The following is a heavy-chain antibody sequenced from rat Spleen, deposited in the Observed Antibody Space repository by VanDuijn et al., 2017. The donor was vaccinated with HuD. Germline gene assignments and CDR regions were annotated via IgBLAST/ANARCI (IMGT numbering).Heavy chain of an antibody. V-gene: IGHV5-7*01. Sequence: EVQLVESGGGLVQPGRAMKLSCAASRFTFSDYYMSWVRQSPTKGLEWVATISYGDSSGLIGTYYRDSVKGRFTISRDNAKSTLYLQMDSLRSEDTATYYCARHNSGYFDYWGQGVMVTVSS. D-gene: IGHD4-3*01. CDR1: RFTFSDYY. CDR3: ARHNSGYFDY. CDR2: ISYGDSSGLIGT. J-gene: IGHJ2*01.